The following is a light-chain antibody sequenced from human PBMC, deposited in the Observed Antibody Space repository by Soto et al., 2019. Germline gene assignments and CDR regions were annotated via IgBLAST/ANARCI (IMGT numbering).Light chain of an antibody. CDR1: SSDVGGYNF. Sequence: QSALTQPPSASGSPGQSVTISCTGTSSDVGGYNFVSWYQQYPGKAPKLIIYEVTKRPSGVPDRSSASKSGNTASLTVSGLQTDDEADYYCSSYGGSNNFVFGTGTKVTVL. CDR2: EVT. J-gene: IGLJ1*01. CDR3: SSYGGSNNFV. V-gene: IGLV2-8*01.